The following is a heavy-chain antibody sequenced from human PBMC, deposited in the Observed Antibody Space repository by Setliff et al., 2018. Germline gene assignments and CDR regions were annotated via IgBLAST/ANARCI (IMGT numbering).Heavy chain of an antibody. J-gene: IGHJ4*02. V-gene: IGHV3-23*01. D-gene: IGHD2-2*01. Sequence: PGGSLRLSCAASGFSINVYSMTWVRQAPGKGLECVSGMYGVGATFYADSVKGRFTISRDISENSVYLHMDSLRPEDTAVYYCATPALSSIDYWGQGTLVTVSS. CDR1: GFSINVYS. CDR3: ATPALSSIDY. CDR2: MYGVGAT.